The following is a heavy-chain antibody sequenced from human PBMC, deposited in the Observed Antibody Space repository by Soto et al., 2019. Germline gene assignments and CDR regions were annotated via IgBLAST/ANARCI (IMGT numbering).Heavy chain of an antibody. D-gene: IGHD1-26*01. CDR3: ARGAVGGTTEYYYYDGMDV. J-gene: IGHJ6*02. Sequence: GGSLRLSCAASGFTVSTHYMSWVRQAQGKGLEWGSAIYSGGSTYYAGSVKGRFTISRDNSKNTLYLQMNSLRAEGTAIYYCARGAVGGTTEYYYYDGMDVWGQGTTVTVSS. V-gene: IGHV3-53*01. CDR2: IYSGGST. CDR1: GFTVSTHY.